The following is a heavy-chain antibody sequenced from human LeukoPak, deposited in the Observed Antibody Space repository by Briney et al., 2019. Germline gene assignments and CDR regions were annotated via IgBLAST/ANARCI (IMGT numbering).Heavy chain of an antibody. D-gene: IGHD2-8*02. CDR3: AKDPGASVSGFYMDV. CDR1: GFTFRNYG. J-gene: IGHJ6*03. V-gene: IGHV3-30*02. CDR2: IWSDGNNR. Sequence: GGSLRLSCAASGFTFRNYGMHWVRQATGKGLEWVSFIWSDGNNRFYADSVKGRFAISRDNSKNMLYLQMDTLRAEDTALYYCAKDPGASVSGFYMDVWGKGTTVIVSS.